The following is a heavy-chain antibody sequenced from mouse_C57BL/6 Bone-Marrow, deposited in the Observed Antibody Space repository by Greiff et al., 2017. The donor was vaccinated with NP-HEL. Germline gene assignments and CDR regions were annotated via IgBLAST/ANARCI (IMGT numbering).Heavy chain of an antibody. CDR1: GYTFTDYY. CDR2: INPYNGGT. J-gene: IGHJ3*01. V-gene: IGHV1-19*01. Sequence: EVQLQQSGPVLVKPGASVKMSCKASGYTFTDYYMNWVKQSHRKSLEWIGVINPYNGGTSYNQKFKGKATLTVDKSSSTAYMELNSLTSEDSAVYYCARDGYYGFAYWGQGTLVTVSA. D-gene: IGHD2-3*01. CDR3: ARDGYYGFAY.